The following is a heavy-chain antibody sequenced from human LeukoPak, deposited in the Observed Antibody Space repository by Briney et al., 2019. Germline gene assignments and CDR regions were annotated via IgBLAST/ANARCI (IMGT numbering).Heavy chain of an antibody. D-gene: IGHD4-17*01. V-gene: IGHV6-1*01. CDR3: ARDLMTTVTLEGMDV. J-gene: IGHJ6*04. CDR1: GGSVSSNSAA. Sequence: SQTLSLTCVISGGSVSSNSAAWHWLRHSPSRGLEWLGSTYYRSKWHNDYAVSVKSRITINPDTSKNQFSLQLNSVTPEDTAVYYCARDLMTTVTLEGMDVWGKGTTVTVSS. CDR2: TYYRSKWHN.